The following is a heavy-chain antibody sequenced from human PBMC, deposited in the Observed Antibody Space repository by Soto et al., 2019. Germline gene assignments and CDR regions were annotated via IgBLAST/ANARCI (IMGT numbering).Heavy chain of an antibody. CDR3: ARDRRDGYNHGFDY. Sequence: SETLSLTCTVSGGSIISYYWSWIRQPPGKGLEWIGYIYYSGSTNYNPSLKSRVTISVDTSKNQFSLKLSSVTAADTAVYYCARDRRDGYNHGFDYWGQGTLVTVSS. J-gene: IGHJ4*02. D-gene: IGHD5-12*01. V-gene: IGHV4-59*01. CDR1: GGSIISYY. CDR2: IYYSGST.